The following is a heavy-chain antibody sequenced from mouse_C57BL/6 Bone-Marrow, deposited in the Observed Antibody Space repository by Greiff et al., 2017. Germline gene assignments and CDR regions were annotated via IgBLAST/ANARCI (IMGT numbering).Heavy chain of an antibody. CDR1: GFTFSDYG. Sequence: EVHLVESGGGLVKPGGSLKLSCAASGFTFSDYGMHWVRQAPEKGLEWVAYISSGSSTIYYADTVKGRFTISRDNAKNTLFLQMTSLRSEDTAMYYCAWESTTRHWYFDVWGTGTTVTVSS. D-gene: IGHD2-14*01. CDR2: ISSGSSTI. J-gene: IGHJ1*03. CDR3: AWESTTRHWYFDV. V-gene: IGHV5-17*01.